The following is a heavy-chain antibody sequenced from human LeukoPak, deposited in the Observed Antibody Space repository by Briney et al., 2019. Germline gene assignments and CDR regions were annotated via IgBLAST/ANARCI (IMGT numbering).Heavy chain of an antibody. Sequence: GGSLRLSCAASGFIFSTQWMHWVRQGPGKGLVWVSGINGDGTSTIYAGSVKGRLTISRDNAKNTLYLQMNSLRADDTAVYYCMRGYDIWGQGTMVTVSS. V-gene: IGHV3-74*01. CDR3: MRGYDI. J-gene: IGHJ3*02. CDR2: INGDGTST. CDR1: GFIFSTQW.